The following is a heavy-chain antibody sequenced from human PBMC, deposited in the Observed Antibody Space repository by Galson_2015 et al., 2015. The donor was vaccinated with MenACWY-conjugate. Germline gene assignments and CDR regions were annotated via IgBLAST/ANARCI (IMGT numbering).Heavy chain of an antibody. V-gene: IGHV1-18*04. D-gene: IGHD3-3*01. CDR1: GYTFTSYG. J-gene: IGHJ6*02. CDR2: ISAYNGNT. Sequence: SVKVSCKASGYTFTSYGISWVRQAPGQGLEWMGWISAYNGNTNYAQKLQGRVTMTTDTSTSTAYMELRSLRSDDTAVYYCARDLIDFWSGSYYYYGMDVWGQGTTVTVSS. CDR3: ARDLIDFWSGSYYYYGMDV.